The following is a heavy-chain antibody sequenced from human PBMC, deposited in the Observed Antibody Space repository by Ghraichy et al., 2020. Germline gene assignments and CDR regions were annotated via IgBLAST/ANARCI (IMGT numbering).Heavy chain of an antibody. Sequence: SETLSLTCTVSGGSISSGGYYWSWIRQHPGKGLEWIGYIYYSGSTYYNPSLKSRVTISVDTSKNQFSLKLSSVTAADTAVYYCARDWSEYDSSVGTPRGGWFDPWGQGTLVTVSS. J-gene: IGHJ5*02. CDR1: GGSISSGGYY. CDR3: ARDWSEYDSSVGTPRGGWFDP. CDR2: IYYSGST. V-gene: IGHV4-31*03. D-gene: IGHD3-22*01.